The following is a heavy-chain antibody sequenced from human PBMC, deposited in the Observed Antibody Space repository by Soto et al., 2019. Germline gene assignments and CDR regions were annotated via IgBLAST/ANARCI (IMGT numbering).Heavy chain of an antibody. CDR3: ARGVVVQDALDV. D-gene: IGHD2-2*01. Sequence: SETLSLTCAVYGGSFSGYYWSWIRQPPGKGLEWIGEINHSGSTNYNPSLKSRVTISVDTSKNQFSLKLSSVTAADTAVYYCARGVVVQDALDVWGKGTTVTVSS. V-gene: IGHV4-34*01. CDR1: GGSFSGYY. CDR2: INHSGST. J-gene: IGHJ6*03.